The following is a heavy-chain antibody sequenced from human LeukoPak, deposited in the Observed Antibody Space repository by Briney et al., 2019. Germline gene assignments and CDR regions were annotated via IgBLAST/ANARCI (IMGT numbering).Heavy chain of an antibody. CDR1: GFTFDDYA. D-gene: IGHD3-16*02. Sequence: PGRSLRLSCAASGFTFDDYAMHWVRQAPGKGLEWVSGISWNSGSIGYADSVKGRFTISRDNAKNSLYLQMNSLRAEDTAVYYCARETQRSDYVWGSYRYNRFDPWGQGTLVTVSS. CDR2: ISWNSGSI. V-gene: IGHV3-9*01. CDR3: ARETQRSDYVWGSYRYNRFDP. J-gene: IGHJ5*02.